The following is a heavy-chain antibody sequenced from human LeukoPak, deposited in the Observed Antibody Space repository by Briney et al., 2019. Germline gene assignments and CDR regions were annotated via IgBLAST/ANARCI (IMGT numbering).Heavy chain of an antibody. Sequence: SVKVSCKASGGTFSSYAISWVRQAPGQGLEWMGRIIPILGIANYAQKFQGRVTITADKSTSTAYMELSSLRSEDTAVYCCARGSVTVTTYVDYWGQGTLVTVSS. V-gene: IGHV1-69*04. CDR2: IIPILGIA. CDR3: ARGSVTVTTYVDY. CDR1: GGTFSSYA. D-gene: IGHD4-17*01. J-gene: IGHJ4*02.